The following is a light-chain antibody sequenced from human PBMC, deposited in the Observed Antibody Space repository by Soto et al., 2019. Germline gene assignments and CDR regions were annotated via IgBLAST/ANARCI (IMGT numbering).Light chain of an antibody. Sequence: DIQMTQSPSSLSASVGDRVTITCRASQSISSYLNWYPQKPGKAPTLLIYAASSLQSGVPSRFSGRGSGTDFTLTISRLQPEDFATYYCQQSYSTPHTFGQVTKLEIK. J-gene: IGKJ2*01. V-gene: IGKV1-39*01. CDR3: QQSYSTPHT. CDR1: QSISSY. CDR2: AAS.